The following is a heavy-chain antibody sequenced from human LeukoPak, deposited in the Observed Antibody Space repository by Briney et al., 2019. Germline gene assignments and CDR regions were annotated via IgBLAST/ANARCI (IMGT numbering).Heavy chain of an antibody. V-gene: IGHV4-30-4*08. J-gene: IGHJ4*02. CDR2: IYYSGST. CDR1: GGSISSGGYY. CDR3: AGAYSSSAVVVY. Sequence: SETLSLTCTVSGGSISSGGYYWSWIRQHPGKGLEWIGYIYYSGSTYYNPSLKSRVTISVDTSKNQFSLKLSSVTAADTAVYYCAGAYSSSAVVVYWGQGTLVTVSS. D-gene: IGHD6-6*01.